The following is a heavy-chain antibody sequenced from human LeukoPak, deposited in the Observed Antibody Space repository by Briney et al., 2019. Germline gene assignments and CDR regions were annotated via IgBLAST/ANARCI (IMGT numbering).Heavy chain of an antibody. V-gene: IGHV4-34*01. D-gene: IGHD6-19*01. Sequence: PSETLSLTCAVYGGSFSGYYWSWIRQPPGKGLEWIGEINHSGSTNYNPSLKSRVTISVDTSKNQFSLKLSSVTAADTAVYYCSGWYPNDYWGQGTLVTVSS. CDR2: INHSGST. CDR3: SGWYPNDY. CDR1: GGSFSGYY. J-gene: IGHJ4*02.